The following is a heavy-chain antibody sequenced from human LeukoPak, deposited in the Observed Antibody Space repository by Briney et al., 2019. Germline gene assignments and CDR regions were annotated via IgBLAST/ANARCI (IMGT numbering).Heavy chain of an antibody. D-gene: IGHD1-1*01. CDR1: GGSISSSSYY. V-gene: IGHV4-39*01. CDR3: ARSVPLNYFDY. CDR2: IHYSGST. Sequence: SETLSLTCTVSGGSISSSSYYWGWIRQPPGKGLEWIGSIHYSGSTYYNPSLKSRVTISVDTSKNQFSLKLSSVTAADTAVYYCARSVPLNYFDYWGQGTLVTVSS. J-gene: IGHJ4*02.